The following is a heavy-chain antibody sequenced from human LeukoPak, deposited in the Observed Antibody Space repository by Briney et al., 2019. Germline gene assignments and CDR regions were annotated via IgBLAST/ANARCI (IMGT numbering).Heavy chain of an antibody. CDR1: GGSITNYY. Sequence: SETLSLTCIVSGGSITNYYWSWIRQPAGKGLQWIGRISSRGDTNYNPSLKSRVIMSVDTSKNQFSLKLHSLTAADTAVYYCAREYGDFDYWGQGTLVTVSS. D-gene: IGHD4-17*01. CDR3: AREYGDFDY. V-gene: IGHV4-4*07. J-gene: IGHJ4*02. CDR2: ISSRGDT.